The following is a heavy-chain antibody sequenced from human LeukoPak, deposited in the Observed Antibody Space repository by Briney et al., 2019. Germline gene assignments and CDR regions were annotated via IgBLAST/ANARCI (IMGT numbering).Heavy chain of an antibody. CDR3: ARTHDGHVSGYGGFDY. Sequence: ASVKVSCKASGYTFINYDINWVRQATGQGLEWMGWRNPNSGNTGYAQKFQGRVTMTRNTSISTAYMELSSLRFEDTAVYYRARTHDGHVSGYGGFDYWGQGTLVTVSS. D-gene: IGHD3-22*01. J-gene: IGHJ4*02. CDR1: GYTFINYD. CDR2: RNPNSGNT. V-gene: IGHV1-8*01.